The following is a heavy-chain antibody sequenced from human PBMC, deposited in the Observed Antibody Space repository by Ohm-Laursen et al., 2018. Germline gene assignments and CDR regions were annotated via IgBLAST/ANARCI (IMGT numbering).Heavy chain of an antibody. V-gene: IGHV3-7*03. CDR2: IKQDGSEK. D-gene: IGHD6-13*01. Sequence: GSLRLSCAASGFTFDSSWMHWVRQAPGKGLEWVATIKQDGSEKYYVDSVKGRFTISRDNAKSSLYLQMNSLRAEDTAVYYCARGGQQQVEDYWGQGTLVTVSS. CDR3: ARGGQQQVEDY. CDR1: GFTFDSSW. J-gene: IGHJ4*02.